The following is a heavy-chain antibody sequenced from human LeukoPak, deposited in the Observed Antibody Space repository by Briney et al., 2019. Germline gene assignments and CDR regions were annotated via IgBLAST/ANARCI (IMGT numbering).Heavy chain of an antibody. V-gene: IGHV3-30-3*01. CDR2: ISYDGSNK. D-gene: IGHD3-22*01. J-gene: IGHJ5*02. Sequence: PGGSLRLSCAASGFTFSSYAMHWVRQAPGKGLEWVAVISYDGSNKYYADSVKGRFTISRDNSKNTLYLQMNSLRAEDTAVYYCARDYSSGCQNWFDPWGQGTLVTVSS. CDR1: GFTFSSYA. CDR3: ARDYSSGCQNWFDP.